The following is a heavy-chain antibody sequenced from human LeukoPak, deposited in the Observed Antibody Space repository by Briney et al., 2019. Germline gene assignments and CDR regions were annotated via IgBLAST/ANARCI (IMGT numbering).Heavy chain of an antibody. V-gene: IGHV4-30-4*08. Sequence: SETLSLTCTVSGGSISSGDYYWSWIRQPPGKGLEWIGYIYYSGSTYYNPSLKSRVTISVDTSKNQFSLKLSSVTAADTAVYYCARAGSELRFLEWLAVDPWGQGILVTVSS. D-gene: IGHD3-3*01. J-gene: IGHJ5*02. CDR3: ARAGSELRFLEWLAVDP. CDR2: IYYSGST. CDR1: GGSISSGDYY.